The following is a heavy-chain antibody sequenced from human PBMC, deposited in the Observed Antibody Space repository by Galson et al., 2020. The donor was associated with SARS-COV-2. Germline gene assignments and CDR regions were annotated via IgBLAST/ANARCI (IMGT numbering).Heavy chain of an antibody. Sequence: SETLSLTCTVSGGSINSGSCYWSWIRQPPGKGLEWIGDIYYSGTTKNNPSLKSRITISVDASKNQFSLKLSSVTAADSAIYYCARDAYDTGGSKAFDSWGQGTLVTVSS. CDR3: ARDAYDTGGSKAFDS. V-gene: IGHV4-61*01. CDR2: IYYSGTT. D-gene: IGHD3-22*01. CDR1: GGSINSGSCY. J-gene: IGHJ4*02.